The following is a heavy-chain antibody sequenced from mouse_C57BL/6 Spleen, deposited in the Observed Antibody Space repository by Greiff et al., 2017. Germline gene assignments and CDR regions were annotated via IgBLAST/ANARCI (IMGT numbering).Heavy chain of an antibody. CDR1: GYAFSSYW. J-gene: IGHJ4*01. CDR2: MYPGDGDT. CDR3: ARRQPGAMAY. Sequence: QVQLQQSGAELVKPGASVKISCKASGYAFSSYWMNWVKQRPGKGLEWIGQMYPGDGDTTYNGKFKGKATLTADKSFSTAYMQLSSLTSEDSAVYFCARRQPGAMAYWGQGTSVTVSS. V-gene: IGHV1-80*01. D-gene: IGHD3-2*01.